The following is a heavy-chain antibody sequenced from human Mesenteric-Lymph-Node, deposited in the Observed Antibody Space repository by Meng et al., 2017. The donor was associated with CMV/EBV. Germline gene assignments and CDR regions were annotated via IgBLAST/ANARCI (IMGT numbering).Heavy chain of an antibody. CDR2: IWYDGTNK. J-gene: IGHJ4*02. CDR1: GFTFSSYA. D-gene: IGHD3-22*01. V-gene: IGHV3-30*02. Sequence: GESLKISCAASGFTFSSYAMHWVRQAPGKGLEWVAFIWYDGTNKYYVDSLKGRFTISRDNSKNTVYLQMNSLRGEDTAVYYCAKGVFDDSSGSQYYFDYWGQGTLVTVSS. CDR3: AKGVFDDSSGSQYYFDY.